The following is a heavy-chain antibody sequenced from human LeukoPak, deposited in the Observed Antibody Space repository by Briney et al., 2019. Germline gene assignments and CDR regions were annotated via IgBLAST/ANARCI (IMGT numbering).Heavy chain of an antibody. J-gene: IGHJ4*02. V-gene: IGHV5-51*01. CDR3: ARLPYYYDSSGYYYPLDY. CDR1: GYSFTSYW. CDR2: ICPGDSDT. D-gene: IGHD3-22*01. Sequence: GESLKISCKGSGYSFTSYWIGWVRQMPGKGLEWMGIICPGDSDTRYSPSFQGQVTISADKSISTAYLQWSSLKASDTAMYYCARLPYYYDSSGYYYPLDYWGQGTLVTVSS.